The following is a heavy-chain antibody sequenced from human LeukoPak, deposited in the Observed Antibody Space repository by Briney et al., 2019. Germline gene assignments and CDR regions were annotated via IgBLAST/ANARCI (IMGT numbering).Heavy chain of an antibody. J-gene: IGHJ4*02. CDR2: INPNRGGT. V-gene: IGHV1-2*02. Sequence: ASVKVSCKASGYPFTGYHIHWVRQAPGQGLEWMGSINPNRGGTNSAQSFQGRVTLTRDTSTSTAYMELSRLRSDDTAVYYCARGTNNYYDSSGGVDYWGQGTLVTVSS. CDR3: ARGTNNYYDSSGGVDY. D-gene: IGHD3-22*01. CDR1: GYPFTGYH.